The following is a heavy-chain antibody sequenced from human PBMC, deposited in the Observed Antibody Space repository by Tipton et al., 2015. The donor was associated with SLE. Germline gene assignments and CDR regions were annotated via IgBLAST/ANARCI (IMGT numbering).Heavy chain of an antibody. Sequence: SLRLSCAASGFTFSSYEMNWVRQAPWKGLEWVSYISSSGSTIYYADSVKGRFTISSDNAKNSLYLQMNSLRAEDTAVYYCASGSSGSYWGGWFDPWGQGTLVTVSS. D-gene: IGHD1-26*01. CDR1: GFTFSSYE. CDR3: ASGSSGSYWGGWFDP. V-gene: IGHV3-48*03. CDR2: ISSSGSTI. J-gene: IGHJ5*02.